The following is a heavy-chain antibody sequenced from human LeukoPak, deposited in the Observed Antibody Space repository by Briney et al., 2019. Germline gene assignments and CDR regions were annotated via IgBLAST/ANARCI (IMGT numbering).Heavy chain of an antibody. D-gene: IGHD3-22*01. V-gene: IGHV3-23*01. CDR2: ITSRGEST. CDR3: ARDRPNYYGSDGHYYRRDGDY. CDR1: GFTFSIYA. J-gene: IGHJ4*02. Sequence: GGSLLLSCAASGFTFSIYAMSWVRQAPGKGLQWVSFITSRGESTCYVDSVKGRFTITRDNSENTLYLQMHSLRAEDTAVYYCARDRPNYYGSDGHYYRRDGDYWGRGTLVSVSS.